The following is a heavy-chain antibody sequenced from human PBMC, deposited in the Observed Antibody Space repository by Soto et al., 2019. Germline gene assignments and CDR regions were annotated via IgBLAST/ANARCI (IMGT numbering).Heavy chain of an antibody. J-gene: IGHJ4*01. Sequence: GGSLRLSCTASGFTFSSYEMNWVRQAPGKGLEWISYITSSDNTRYYADSVKGRFTISRDNAKSSLYLQMNSLRVEDTAVYYCAREDIELIPGFDYWGQGTLVTVSS. D-gene: IGHD2-8*01. V-gene: IGHV3-48*03. CDR1: GFTFSSYE. CDR2: ITSSDNTR. CDR3: AREDIELIPGFDY.